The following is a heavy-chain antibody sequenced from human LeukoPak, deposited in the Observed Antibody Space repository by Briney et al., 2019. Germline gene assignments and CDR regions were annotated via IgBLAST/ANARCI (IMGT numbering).Heavy chain of an antibody. CDR2: IYYSGST. V-gene: IGHV4-39*07. CDR3: AREITLDAFDI. J-gene: IGHJ3*02. Sequence: SETLSLTCTVSGGSISSSSYYWGWIRQPPGKGLEWIGSIYYSGSTYYNPSLKSRVTISVDTSKNQFSLKLSSVTAADTAVYYCAREITLDAFDIWGQGTMVTVSS. CDR1: GGSISSSSYY.